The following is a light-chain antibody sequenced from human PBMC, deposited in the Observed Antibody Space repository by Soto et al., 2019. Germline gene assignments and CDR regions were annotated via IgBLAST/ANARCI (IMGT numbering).Light chain of an antibody. V-gene: IGKV3-15*01. CDR1: QSVSSN. CDR3: QQYNNWLLYT. J-gene: IGKJ2*01. Sequence: EIVMTQSPATLSVSPGERATLSCRASQSVSSNLAWYQQKPGQAPRLLIYGASTRATGIPARFSGSGSGTEFTLTISSLQSEDFAVYSCQQYNNWLLYTFGQGTKVDIK. CDR2: GAS.